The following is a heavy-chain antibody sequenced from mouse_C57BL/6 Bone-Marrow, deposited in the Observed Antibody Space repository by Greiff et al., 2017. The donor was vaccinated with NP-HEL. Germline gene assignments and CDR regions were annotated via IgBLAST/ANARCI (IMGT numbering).Heavy chain of an antibody. J-gene: IGHJ2*01. Sequence: EVQLVESGGGLVQPKGSLKLSCAASGFSFNTYAMNWVRQAPGKGLEWVARIRSKSNNYATYYADSVKDRFTISRDDSESMLYLQMNNLKTEDTAMYYCVRHEEDGYYYFDYWGQGTTLTVSS. CDR3: VRHEEDGYYYFDY. V-gene: IGHV10-1*01. D-gene: IGHD2-3*01. CDR2: IRSKSNNYAT. CDR1: GFSFNTYA.